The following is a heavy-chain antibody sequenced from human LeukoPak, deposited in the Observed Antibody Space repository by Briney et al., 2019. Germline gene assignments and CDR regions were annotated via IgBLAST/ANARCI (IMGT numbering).Heavy chain of an antibody. J-gene: IGHJ6*03. CDR1: GGSISSYY. CDR3: ARGIAVAGSSYYYYYYMDV. D-gene: IGHD6-19*01. CDR2: IYYSGST. Sequence: PSETLSLTCTVSGGSISSYYWSWIRQPPGKGLEWIGYIYYSGSTNYNPSLKSRVTMSVDTSKNQFSLKLSSVTAADTAVYYCARGIAVAGSSYYYYYYMDVWGKGTTVTISS. V-gene: IGHV4-59*12.